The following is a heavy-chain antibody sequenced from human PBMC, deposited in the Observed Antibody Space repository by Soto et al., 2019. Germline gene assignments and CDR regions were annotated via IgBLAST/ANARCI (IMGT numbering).Heavy chain of an antibody. J-gene: IGHJ4*02. CDR1: GFTFSSYG. CDR3: AKSGGAYSSGWYVDY. V-gene: IGHV3-30*18. CDR2: ISYDGSNK. Sequence: QVQLVESGGGVVQPGRSLRLSCAASGFTFSSYGMHWVRQAPGKGLEWVAVISYDGSNKYYADSVKGRFTISRDNSKNTLYLQMNSLRAEDTAVYYCAKSGGAYSSGWYVDYWGQGTLVTVSS. D-gene: IGHD6-19*01.